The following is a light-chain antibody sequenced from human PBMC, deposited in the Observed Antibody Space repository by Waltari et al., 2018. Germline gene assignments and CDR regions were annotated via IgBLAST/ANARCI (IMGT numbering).Light chain of an antibody. V-gene: IGKV3-15*01. CDR3: QQYNNWPLT. CDR1: QSLSSN. CDR2: SAS. J-gene: IGKJ4*01. Sequence: EIVMTPSPATLSVSPGERATLSCRASQSLSSNLAWYQQQPGQAPRHLIYSASTRATGIPARFSVGGSGTEFTLTISSLQSEDFAVYYCQQYNNWPLTFGGGTKVEIK.